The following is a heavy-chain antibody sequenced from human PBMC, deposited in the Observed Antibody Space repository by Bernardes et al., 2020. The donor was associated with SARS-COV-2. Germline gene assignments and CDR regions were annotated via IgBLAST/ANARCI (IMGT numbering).Heavy chain of an antibody. V-gene: IGHV4-34*01. J-gene: IGHJ5*02. CDR2: VNYSGST. D-gene: IGHD3-10*01. CDR1: GGSFSFYY. CDR3: ARGTEYGVKRSGAWFDP. Sequence: SETLSLTCAVYGGSFSFYYWTWIRQTPGKGLEWIGEVNYSGSTNYNPSLRSRVTISMDTAKTQLSLRLRSVTAADTALYFCARGTEYGVKRSGAWFDPWGQGTLVTVSS.